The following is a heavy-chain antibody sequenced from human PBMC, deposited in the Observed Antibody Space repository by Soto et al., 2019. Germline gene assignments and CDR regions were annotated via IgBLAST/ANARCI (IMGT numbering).Heavy chain of an antibody. CDR3: ARGPRANIYNSGWSLLQYYGLEV. J-gene: IGHJ6*02. CDR2: IIPISGTT. Sequence: GASVKVSCKASGYTFTGYDMHWVRQAPGQGLEWVGGIIPISGTTNYAQKFQGRVTFTADESTSTAYMDLRSLRSEDTAVYFCARGPRANIYNSGWSLLQYYGLEVWGQGAPVTVSS. D-gene: IGHD6-19*01. V-gene: IGHV1-69*13. CDR1: GYTFTGYD.